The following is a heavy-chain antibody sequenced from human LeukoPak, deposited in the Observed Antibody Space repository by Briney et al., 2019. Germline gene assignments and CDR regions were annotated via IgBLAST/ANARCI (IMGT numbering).Heavy chain of an antibody. CDR3: ARYSYGYWVDY. V-gene: IGHV4-59*01. J-gene: IGHJ4*02. Sequence: SETLSLTRTVSGGSISSYYWSWIRQPPGKGLEWIGYIYYSGSTNYNPSLKSRVTISVDTSKNQFSLKLSSVTAADTAVYYCARYSYGYWVDYWGQGTLVTVSS. CDR2: IYYSGST. CDR1: GGSISSYY. D-gene: IGHD5-18*01.